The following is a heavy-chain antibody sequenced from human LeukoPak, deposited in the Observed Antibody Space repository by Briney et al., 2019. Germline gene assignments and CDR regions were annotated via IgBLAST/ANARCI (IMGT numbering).Heavy chain of an antibody. D-gene: IGHD3-22*01. V-gene: IGHV3-74*01. J-gene: IGHJ1*01. CDR3: AAYDSSGYASKYFQH. CDR2: INGDGSST. Sequence: PGGSLRLSCAASGFTLSTYWMHWVRQAPGKGLVWVSRINGDGSSTNYADSVKGRSTISRDNPKNTLYLQINSLRAEDTAVYYCAAYDSSGYASKYFQHWGQGTLVTVSS. CDR1: GFTLSTYW.